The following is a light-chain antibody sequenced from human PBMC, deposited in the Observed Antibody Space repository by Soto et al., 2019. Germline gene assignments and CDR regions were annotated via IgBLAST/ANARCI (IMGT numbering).Light chain of an antibody. V-gene: IGLV1-40*01. CDR1: STNIGADYD. Sequence: QSVLTQPPSVSGAPGQRVTISCTGSSTNIGADYDVHWYLQLPGTAPKLLIFNTNNRPSGVPDRFSGSQSGPSASLAITGLQADDEAEYYCQSYDSSLSAYVFGTGTNVTVL. J-gene: IGLJ1*01. CDR2: NTN. CDR3: QSYDSSLSAYV.